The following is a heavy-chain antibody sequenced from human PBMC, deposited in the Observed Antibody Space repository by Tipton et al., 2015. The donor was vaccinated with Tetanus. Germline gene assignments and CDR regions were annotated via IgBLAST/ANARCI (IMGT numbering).Heavy chain of an antibody. V-gene: IGHV4-4*02. J-gene: IGHJ4*02. CDR3: ASLPQVWFGDLFDY. Sequence: TLSLTCAVSGGSISSINWWSWVRQPPGKGLEWIGEVYHNGRTNYSPSLESRVTISVDKSKNQFSLRLTSVTAADTAVYYCASLPQVWFGDLFDYWGQGTLVTVSS. D-gene: IGHD3-10*01. CDR1: GGSISSINW. CDR2: VYHNGRT.